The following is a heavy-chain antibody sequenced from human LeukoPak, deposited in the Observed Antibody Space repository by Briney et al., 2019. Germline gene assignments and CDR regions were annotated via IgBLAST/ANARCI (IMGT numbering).Heavy chain of an antibody. CDR2: ISASGSYT. V-gene: IGHV3-11*06. CDR1: GFSFSDEY. CDR3: ATTNDIGNYYFDF. J-gene: IGHJ4*02. D-gene: IGHD4-23*01. Sequence: GGSLRLSCAASGFSFSDEYMSWIRQAPGQGLEWISYISASGSYTNYADSVKGRFTISRDNAKNSLFLHMNSLRPEDTALYYCATTNDIGNYYFDFWGQGSLVTVSS.